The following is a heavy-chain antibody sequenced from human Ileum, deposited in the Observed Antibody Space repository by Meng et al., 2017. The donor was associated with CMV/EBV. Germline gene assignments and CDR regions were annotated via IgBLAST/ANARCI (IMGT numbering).Heavy chain of an antibody. CDR1: GYTFTSNN. Sequence: SCKTSGYTFTSNNIIWVRQAPGQGPEWMGWIDTNTGNPTYAQGFTGRFVFSLDTSVNTAYLQISSLKAEDTAVYYCARDGLSGRHFDYWGQGTLVTVSS. D-gene: IGHD1-26*01. J-gene: IGHJ4*02. CDR2: IDTNTGNP. CDR3: ARDGLSGRHFDY. V-gene: IGHV7-4-1*02.